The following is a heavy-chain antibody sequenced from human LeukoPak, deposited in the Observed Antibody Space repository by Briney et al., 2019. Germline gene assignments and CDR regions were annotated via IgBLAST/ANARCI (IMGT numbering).Heavy chain of an antibody. J-gene: IGHJ4*02. CDR1: GFTFSSYA. Sequence: PGRSLRLSCAASGFTFSSYAMHWVRQAPGKGLEWVAVISYDGSNKYYADSVKGRFTISRDNSKNTLYLQMNSLRAEDTAVYYCAKGGALAAHDYWGQGTLVTVSS. CDR3: AKGGALAAHDY. V-gene: IGHV3-30-3*01. CDR2: ISYDGSNK. D-gene: IGHD6-19*01.